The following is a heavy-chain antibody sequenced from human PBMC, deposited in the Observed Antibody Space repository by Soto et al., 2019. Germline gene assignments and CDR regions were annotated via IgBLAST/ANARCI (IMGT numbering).Heavy chain of an antibody. CDR2: ISYDGSNR. V-gene: IGHV3-30*18. CDR1: GFTFSYYG. J-gene: IGHJ4*02. CDR3: AKGGRIPTSSVDY. D-gene: IGHD2-2*01. Sequence: VQLVESGGGVVQPGKSLRLSCAASGFTFSYYGLHWVRHAPGKGLEWVAGISYDGSNRYYGDSVKGRFSISRDNPNNTLYLQMNSLRDEDTAVYYCAKGGRIPTSSVDYWGQGTLVTVSS.